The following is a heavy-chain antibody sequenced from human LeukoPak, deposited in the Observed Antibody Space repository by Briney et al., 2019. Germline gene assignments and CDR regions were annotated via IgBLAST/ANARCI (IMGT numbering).Heavy chain of an antibody. CDR3: AKGYYDYVWGSYYFDY. Sequence: GGSLRLSCAASGFTFSSYAMSWVRQAPGKGLEWVSAISGSGGSTYYADSVKGRFTISRDKSRDTPYLQTNSLRGEDTAVYYCAKGYYDYVWGSYYFDYWGQGTLVTVSS. CDR2: ISGSGGST. D-gene: IGHD3-16*01. CDR1: GFTFSSYA. V-gene: IGHV3-23*01. J-gene: IGHJ4*02.